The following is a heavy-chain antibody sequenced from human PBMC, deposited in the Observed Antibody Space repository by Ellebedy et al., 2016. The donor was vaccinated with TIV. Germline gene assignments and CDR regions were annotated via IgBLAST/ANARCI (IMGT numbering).Heavy chain of an antibody. J-gene: IGHJ4*02. CDR3: ARRRKMSSTRDFDY. Sequence: GESLKISXKASGYSFTTYWIGWVRQMPGKGLEWMGIIYPSDSDTRSSPSFQGQVTISADKSISTAYLQWNSLKASDTAMYYCARRRKMSSTRDFDYWGQGTLVTVSS. D-gene: IGHD5-24*01. CDR2: IYPSDSDT. V-gene: IGHV5-51*01. CDR1: GYSFTTYW.